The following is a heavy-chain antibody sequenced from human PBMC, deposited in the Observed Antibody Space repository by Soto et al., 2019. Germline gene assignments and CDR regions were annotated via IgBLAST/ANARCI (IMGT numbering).Heavy chain of an antibody. J-gene: IGHJ4*01. Sequence: SEILSLACTVPGGSVTNSSYYWGWIRQSPGKGLEWIGSVYYRGRSYSKSSVKSRVTISVDTSKNQFSLNLNSVTASDTAVYSCVSQRTTVITQVYFDYGGSGALVT. CDR3: VSQRTTVITQVYFDY. CDR2: VYYRGRS. CDR1: GGSVTNSSYY. D-gene: IGHD4-17*01. V-gene: IGHV4-39*01.